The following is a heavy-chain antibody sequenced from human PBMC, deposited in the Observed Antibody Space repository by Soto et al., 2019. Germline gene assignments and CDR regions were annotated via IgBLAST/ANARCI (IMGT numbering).Heavy chain of an antibody. D-gene: IGHD3-10*01. J-gene: IGHJ5*02. CDR3: ARLGHYGSESSSWRYKWLDP. CDR1: GFTVRSSH. CDR2: IYSGGSS. V-gene: IGHV3-53*01. Sequence: XGSLRLSCTTSGFTVRSSHMTWVRQAPGKGLEWVSVIYSGGSSYYAVSLQGRFIISRDNSKNKMYLQMNSLRDEDTAMYYWARLGHYGSESSSWRYKWLDPWGQGT.